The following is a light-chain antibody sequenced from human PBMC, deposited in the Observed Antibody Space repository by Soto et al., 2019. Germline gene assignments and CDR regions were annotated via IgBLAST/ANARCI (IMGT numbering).Light chain of an antibody. V-gene: IGLV1-44*01. Sequence: QSVLTQPPSASGTPGQRVTISCSGSSSNMGSNTVNWYQQLPGTAPKLLIRSNNQRPSGGPDRFSGSKSGTSASLAISGLQSEDEADYYCAAWDDSLNGVVFGGGTKVTVL. CDR2: SNN. CDR3: AAWDDSLNGVV. CDR1: SSNMGSNT. J-gene: IGLJ2*01.